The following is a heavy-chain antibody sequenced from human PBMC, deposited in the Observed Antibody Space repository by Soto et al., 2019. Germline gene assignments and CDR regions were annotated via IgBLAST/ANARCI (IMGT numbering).Heavy chain of an antibody. CDR2: IYYSGST. V-gene: IGHV4-39*01. D-gene: IGHD3-10*01. J-gene: IGHJ6*02. CDR3: ARRVRVRGGMDV. CDR1: GGSISSSSYY. Sequence: SETLSLTCTVSGGSISSSSYYWGWIRQPPGKGLEWIGSIYYSGSTYYNPSLKSRVTISVDTSKNQFSLKLSSVTAADTAVYYCARRVRVRGGMDVWGQGTTVTVSS.